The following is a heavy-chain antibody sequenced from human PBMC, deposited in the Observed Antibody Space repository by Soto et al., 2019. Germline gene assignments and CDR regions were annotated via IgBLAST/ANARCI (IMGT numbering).Heavy chain of an antibody. V-gene: IGHV4-59*08. CDR1: GGSISGYY. CDR2: VYYSGST. Sequence: SETLSLTCTVSGGSISGYYWSWIRQSPEKGLEWIGHVYYSGSTKYNPSLKNRVTISVDTSKNQFSLNLRSVTAADTAVYYCAMTVTTLYSWFDPWGQGILVTVSS. CDR3: AMTVTTLYSWFDP. J-gene: IGHJ5*02. D-gene: IGHD4-4*01.